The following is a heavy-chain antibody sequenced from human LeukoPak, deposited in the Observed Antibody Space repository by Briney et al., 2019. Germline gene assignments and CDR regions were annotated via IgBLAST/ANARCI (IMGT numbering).Heavy chain of an antibody. CDR3: ARICGGDCKGLDY. CDR1: GFTVSSNY. V-gene: IGHV3-21*01. J-gene: IGHJ4*02. Sequence: GGSLRLSCAASGFTVSSNYMSWVRQAPGKGLEWVSSISSSSSYIYYADSVKGRFTISRDNAKNSLYLQMSSLRAEDTAVYYCARICGGDCKGLDYWGQGTLVTVSS. D-gene: IGHD2-21*02. CDR2: ISSSSSYI.